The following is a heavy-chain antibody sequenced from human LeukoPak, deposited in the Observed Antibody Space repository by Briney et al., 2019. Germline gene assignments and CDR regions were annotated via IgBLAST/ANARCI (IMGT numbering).Heavy chain of an antibody. CDR2: INPKSGST. D-gene: IGHD3-16*01. V-gene: IGHV1-2*02. J-gene: IGHJ5*02. Sequence: ASVKVSCKASGHTFTGYYIHWVRQAPGQGLEWVGWINPKSGSTSYAQKFQGRVTMTRDTSISTAYMELSRLRSDDTAVYYCARVSPVYTSFDPWGQGTLVTVSS. CDR1: GHTFTGYY. CDR3: ARVSPVYTSFDP.